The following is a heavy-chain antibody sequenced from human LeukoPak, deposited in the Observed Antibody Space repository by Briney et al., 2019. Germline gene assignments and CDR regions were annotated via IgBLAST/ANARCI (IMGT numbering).Heavy chain of an antibody. D-gene: IGHD4-17*01. J-gene: IGHJ4*02. CDR1: GYTFTSYY. CDR3: ARDRNYGDYAAYYFDY. V-gene: IGHV1-46*01. Sequence: ASVKVSCTASGYTFTSYYMHWVRQAPGQGLEWMGIINPSGGSTSYAQKFQGRVTMTRDTSTSTVYMELSSLRSEDTAVYYCARDRNYGDYAAYYFDYWGQGTLVTVSS. CDR2: INPSGGST.